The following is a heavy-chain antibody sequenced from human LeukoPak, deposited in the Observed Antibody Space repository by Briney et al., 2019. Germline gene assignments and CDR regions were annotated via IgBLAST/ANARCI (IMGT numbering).Heavy chain of an antibody. CDR1: GFTFDDYA. V-gene: IGHV3-74*01. CDR2: INSDGSST. D-gene: IGHD2-21*01. J-gene: IGHJ5*02. CDR3: AKSDGGGCFDP. Sequence: GGSLRLSCAASGFTFDDYAMHWVRQAPGKGLVWVSRINSDGSSTSYADSVKGRFTISRDNSKNTLYLQMNSLRAEDMAVYYCAKSDGGGCFDPWGQGTLVTVSS.